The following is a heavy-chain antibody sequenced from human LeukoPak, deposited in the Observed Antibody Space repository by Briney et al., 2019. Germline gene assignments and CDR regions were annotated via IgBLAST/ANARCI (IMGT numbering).Heavy chain of an antibody. CDR1: GFTFDDYA. Sequence: GGSLRLSCAASGFTFDDYAMDWVRQAPGKGLEWVSLISWDGGSTYYADSVKGRFTISRDNSKNSLYLQMNSLRAEDTALYYWAKDIGEYDFWSGYSWGQGTLVTVSS. D-gene: IGHD3-3*01. CDR2: ISWDGGST. CDR3: AKDIGEYDFWSGYS. J-gene: IGHJ4*02. V-gene: IGHV3-43D*03.